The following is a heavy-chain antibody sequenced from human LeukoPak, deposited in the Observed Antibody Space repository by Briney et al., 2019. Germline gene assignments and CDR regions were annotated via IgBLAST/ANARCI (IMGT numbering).Heavy chain of an antibody. CDR3: TTDRDYGDYPEYYFDY. CDR1: GFTLSSYE. D-gene: IGHD4-17*01. V-gene: IGHV3-15*01. CDR2: IKSKTDGGTT. Sequence: GGSLRLSCAVSGFTLSSYEMSWVRQAPGKGLEWVGHIKSKTDGGTTDYAAPVKGRFTISRDDSKNTLYLQMNSLRTEDTAVYYCTTDRDYGDYPEYYFDYWGQGTLVTVSS. J-gene: IGHJ4*02.